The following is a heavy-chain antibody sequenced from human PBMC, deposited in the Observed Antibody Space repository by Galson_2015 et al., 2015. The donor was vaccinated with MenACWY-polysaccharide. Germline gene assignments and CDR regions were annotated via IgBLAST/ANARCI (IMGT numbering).Heavy chain of an antibody. J-gene: IGHJ4*03. Sequence: PALVKPTQPLTLTCTFSGFSLSTTGMRVSWIRQPPGKALEWLARIDWNDGKFYSTSLKTRLTISKDTSKNQVVLTMSNMDPVGTATYYCTRTAAAGQGYFDYWGQGTQVTVSS. CDR3: TRTAAAGQGYFDY. D-gene: IGHD6-13*01. CDR2: IDWNDGK. V-gene: IGHV2-70*04. CDR1: GFSLSTTGMR.